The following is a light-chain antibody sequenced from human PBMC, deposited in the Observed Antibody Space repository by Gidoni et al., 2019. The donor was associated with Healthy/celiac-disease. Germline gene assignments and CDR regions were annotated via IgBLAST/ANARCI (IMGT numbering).Light chain of an antibody. Sequence: SYELTQPPSVSVSPGQTASITCSGDKLGDKYACWYQPKPGQSPVLVIYQDSKRHSGIPERFSGSNSGNTATLTISGTQAMDEGDYYCQAWDSSTVVFGGGTKLTVL. CDR1: KLGDKY. CDR2: QDS. V-gene: IGLV3-1*01. CDR3: QAWDSSTVV. J-gene: IGLJ2*01.